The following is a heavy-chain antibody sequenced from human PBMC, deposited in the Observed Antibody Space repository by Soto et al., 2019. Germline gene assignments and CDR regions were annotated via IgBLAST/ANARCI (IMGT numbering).Heavy chain of an antibody. D-gene: IGHD6-13*01. Sequence: QLQLQESGPGLVKPSETLSLTCTVSGGSISSSSYYWGWIRQPPGKGLEWIGSIYYSGSTYYNPSLKSRVTISVDTSKNQFSLKLSSVTAADTAVYYCARSENPGQQLASWGQGTLVTVSS. J-gene: IGHJ5*02. CDR2: IYYSGST. CDR3: ARSENPGQQLAS. V-gene: IGHV4-39*01. CDR1: GGSISSSSYY.